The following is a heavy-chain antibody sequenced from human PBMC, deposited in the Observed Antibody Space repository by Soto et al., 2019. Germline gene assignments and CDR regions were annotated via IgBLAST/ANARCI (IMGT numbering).Heavy chain of an antibody. D-gene: IGHD6-13*01. CDR2: ISAYNGNT. CDR1: GYTFTSYG. V-gene: IGHV1-18*01. CDR3: ERTEDRSSLYGDYIYYYGMDV. Sequence: ASVKVSCKASGYTFTSYGISWVRQAPGQGLEWMGWISAYNGNTNYAQKLQGRVTMTTDTSTSTAYMELRSLRSDDTAVYYCERTEDRSSLYGDYIYYYGMDVCGQGYTVTVSS. J-gene: IGHJ6*02.